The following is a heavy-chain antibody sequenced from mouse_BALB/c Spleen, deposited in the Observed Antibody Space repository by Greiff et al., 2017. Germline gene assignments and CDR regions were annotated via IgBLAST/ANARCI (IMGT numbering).Heavy chain of an antibody. J-gene: IGHJ4*01. CDR3: AREHYRYGGAMDY. D-gene: IGHD2-14*01. V-gene: IGHV7-3*02. CDR1: GFTFTDYY. CDR2: IRNKANGYTT. Sequence: DVMLVESGGGLVQPGGSLRLSCATSGFTFTDYYMSWVRQPPGKALEWLGFIRNKANGYTTEYSASVKGRFTISRDNSQSILYLQMNTLRAEDSATYYCAREHYRYGGAMDYWGQGTSVTVSS.